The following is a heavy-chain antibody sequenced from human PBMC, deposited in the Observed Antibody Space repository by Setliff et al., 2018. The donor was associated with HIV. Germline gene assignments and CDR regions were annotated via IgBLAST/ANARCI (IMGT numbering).Heavy chain of an antibody. D-gene: IGHD4-17*01. Sequence: ASVKVSCKASGYTFTGYYMHWVRQAPGQGLEWMGWINPNSGGTNYAQKFQGWVTMTRDTSISTAYMELSRLRSDDTAVYYCARSPHYDDYDDYYYYYMDVWGKGTTVTVSS. J-gene: IGHJ6*03. CDR2: INPNSGGT. CDR3: ARSPHYDDYDDYYYYYMDV. V-gene: IGHV1-2*04. CDR1: GYTFTGYY.